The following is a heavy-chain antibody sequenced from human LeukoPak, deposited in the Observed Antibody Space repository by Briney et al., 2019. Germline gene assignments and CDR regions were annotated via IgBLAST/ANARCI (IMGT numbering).Heavy chain of an antibody. D-gene: IGHD6-13*01. CDR3: AREGSIAAAGTNWFDP. CDR2: ISYDGSNK. CDR1: GFTFSSYA. Sequence: PGRSLRLSCAASGFTFSSYAMHWVRQAPGKGLERVAVISYDGSNKYYADSVKGRFTISRDNSKNTLYLQMNSLRAEDTAVYYCAREGSIAAAGTNWFDPWGQGTLVTVSS. V-gene: IGHV3-30-3*01. J-gene: IGHJ5*02.